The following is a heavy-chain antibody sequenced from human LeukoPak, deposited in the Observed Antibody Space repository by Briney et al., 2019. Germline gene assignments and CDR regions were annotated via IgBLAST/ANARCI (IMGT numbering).Heavy chain of an antibody. V-gene: IGHV3-74*01. J-gene: IGHJ4*02. CDR3: ATWGRGYSGPVG. D-gene: IGHD5-12*01. Sequence: WGSLRLSCAASGFTFSSYWMHWVRQDPGKGLLWVSRIDTYGTGTAYADSVKGRFTISGDNAKNTLSLQMNSLRAEDTAVYYCATWGRGYSGPVGWGQGTLVTVSS. CDR1: GFTFSSYW. CDR2: IDTYGTGT.